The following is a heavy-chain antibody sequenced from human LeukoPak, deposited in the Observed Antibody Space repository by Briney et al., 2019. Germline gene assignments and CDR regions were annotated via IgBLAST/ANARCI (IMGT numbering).Heavy chain of an antibody. J-gene: IGHJ4*02. CDR1: GGSISSSSYY. CDR2: IYHSGST. CDR3: ARDPGSRGY. V-gene: IGHV4-39*07. D-gene: IGHD3-10*01. Sequence: PSETLSLTCTVSGGSISSSSYYWDWIRQPPGKGLEWIGSIYHSGSTYYNPSLKSRVTISVDTSKNQFSLKLSSVTAADTAVYYCARDPGSRGYWGQGTLVTVSS.